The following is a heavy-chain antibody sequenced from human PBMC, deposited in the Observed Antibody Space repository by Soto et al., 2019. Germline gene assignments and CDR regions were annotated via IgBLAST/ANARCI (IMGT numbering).Heavy chain of an antibody. CDR1: GGSISSYY. V-gene: IGHV4-4*07. CDR2: IYTSGST. J-gene: IGHJ4*02. Sequence: SETLSLTCTVPGGSISSYYWSWIRQPAGKGLEWIGHIYTSGSTNYNPSLKSRVTISVDTSKNQFSLRLSSVTAADTAVYYCARGAPRITLFGVVIIAPATYYFNYWGQGTLVTVS. D-gene: IGHD3-3*01. CDR3: ARGAPRITLFGVVIIAPATYYFNY.